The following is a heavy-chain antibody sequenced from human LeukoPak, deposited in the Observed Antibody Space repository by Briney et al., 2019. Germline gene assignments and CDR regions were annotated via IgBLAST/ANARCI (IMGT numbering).Heavy chain of an antibody. Sequence: PGGSLRLSCAASGFTFSSYAMSWVRQAPGKGLEWVSTMSGSGSSTYYADSVKGRFTISRDDSKSTVYLHMSSLRAEDTAVYYCAKGTENYEVDYWGQGTLVIVSS. D-gene: IGHD3-3*01. CDR3: AKGTENYEVDY. J-gene: IGHJ4*02. CDR2: MSGSGSST. CDR1: GFTFSSYA. V-gene: IGHV3-23*01.